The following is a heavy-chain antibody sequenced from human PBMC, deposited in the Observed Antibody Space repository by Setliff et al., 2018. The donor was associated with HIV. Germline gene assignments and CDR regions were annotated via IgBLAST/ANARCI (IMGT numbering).Heavy chain of an antibody. D-gene: IGHD3-22*01. CDR3: AKDRGSGYYSPSDY. J-gene: IGHJ4*02. V-gene: IGHV3-23*01. Sequence: PGGSLRLSCAASGFTLSYAMSWVRQAPGKGLEWVSIITAGGTTYYADSVKGRFTISRDNSKSTLYLQMNSLRAEDTAVYYCAKDRGSGYYSPSDYWGQGTLVTVSS. CDR1: GFTLSYA. CDR2: ITAGGTT.